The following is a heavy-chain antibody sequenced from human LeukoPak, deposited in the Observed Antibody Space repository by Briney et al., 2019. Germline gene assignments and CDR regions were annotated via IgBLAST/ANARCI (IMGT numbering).Heavy chain of an antibody. CDR1: GGTFSSYA. CDR3: ARARERGYSYSDY. CDR2: IIPILGIA. Sequence: VASVKVSCKASGGTFSSYAISWVRQAPGQGLEWMGRIIPILGIANYAQKFQGRVTITADKSTSTAYMELSSLRSEDTAVYYCARARERGYSYSDYWGQGTLVTVSS. D-gene: IGHD5-18*01. J-gene: IGHJ4*02. V-gene: IGHV1-69*04.